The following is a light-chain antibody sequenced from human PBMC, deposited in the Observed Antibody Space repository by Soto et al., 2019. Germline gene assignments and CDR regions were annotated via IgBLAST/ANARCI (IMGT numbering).Light chain of an antibody. CDR2: LGS. Sequence: DIVMTQSPLSLPVTPGEPASISCRSSQSLLHSNGYNYLDWYLQKPGQSPQLLIHLGSIRASGVPDRFSGSGSGTDFTLKISRVEAEDVGVYYCMQALQTLLLTFGGGTKVEIK. V-gene: IGKV2-28*01. CDR1: QSLLHSNGYNY. CDR3: MQALQTLLLT. J-gene: IGKJ4*01.